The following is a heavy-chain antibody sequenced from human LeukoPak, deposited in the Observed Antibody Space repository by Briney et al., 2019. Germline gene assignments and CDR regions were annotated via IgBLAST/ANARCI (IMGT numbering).Heavy chain of an antibody. CDR3: ARDRGFVVVPAADFDY. CDR1: GYTFTSYG. V-gene: IGHV1-18*01. J-gene: IGHJ4*02. CDR2: ISAYNGNT. Sequence: GASVKVSCKASGYTFTSYGISWVRQAPGQGLEWMGWISAYNGNTNYAQKLQGRVTMTTDTSTSTAYMELRSLRSDDTAVYYCARDRGFVVVPAADFDYWGQGTLVTVSS. D-gene: IGHD2-2*01.